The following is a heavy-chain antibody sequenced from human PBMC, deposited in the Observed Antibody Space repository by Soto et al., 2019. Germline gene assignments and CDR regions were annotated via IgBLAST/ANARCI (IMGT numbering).Heavy chain of an antibody. D-gene: IGHD2-2*01. CDR3: ARRYCSSTSCYPTTRDYFDY. CDR2: IIPIFGTA. CDR1: GGTFSSYA. Sequence: QVQLVQSGAEVKKPGSSVKVSCKASGGTFSSYAISWVRQAPGQGLEWMGGIIPIFGTANYAQKFQGRVTITADESTGTAYMELSSLRSEDTAVYYCARRYCSSTSCYPTTRDYFDYWGQGTLVTVSS. J-gene: IGHJ4*02. V-gene: IGHV1-69*01.